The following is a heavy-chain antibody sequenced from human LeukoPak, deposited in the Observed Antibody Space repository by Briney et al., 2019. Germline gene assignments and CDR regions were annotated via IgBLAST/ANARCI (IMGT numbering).Heavy chain of an antibody. J-gene: IGHJ6*03. V-gene: IGHV4-39*07. CDR1: GGSISSSSYY. CDR3: ARGYYYYYMDV. Sequence: SETLSLTCTVSGGSISSSSYYWGWIRQPPGKGLEWIGSIYYSGSTYYNPSLKSRVTISVDTSKNQFSLKLSSVTAADTAVYYCARGYYYYYMDVWGKGTTVTVS. CDR2: IYYSGST.